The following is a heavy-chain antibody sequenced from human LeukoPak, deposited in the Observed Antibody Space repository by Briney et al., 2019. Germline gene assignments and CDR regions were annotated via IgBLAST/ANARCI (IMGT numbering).Heavy chain of an antibody. J-gene: IGHJ4*02. CDR1: GFTFSSYG. D-gene: IGHD4-17*01. CDR2: IWYDGSNK. Sequence: PGGSLRLSCAASGFTFSSYGMHWVRQAPGKGLEWVAVIWYDGSNKYYADSVKGRFTISRDNSKNTLYLQMNSLRAEDTAVYYCAKDLGDYGHYRLRHTRDYWGQGTLVTVSS. CDR3: AKDLGDYGHYRLRHTRDY. V-gene: IGHV3-33*06.